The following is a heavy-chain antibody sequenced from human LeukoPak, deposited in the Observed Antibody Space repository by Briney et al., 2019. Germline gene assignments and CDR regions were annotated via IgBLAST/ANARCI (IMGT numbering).Heavy chain of an antibody. CDR3: ASRFDL. CDR1: GFTFSSYE. V-gene: IGHV3-48*03. Sequence: GGSLRLSCAASGFTFSSYEMNWVRQAPGKGLEWVSKVSSSRSTMYYADSVKGRFTISRDNAKNSLFLQMNSLRAEDTAIYYCASRFDLWGQGTLVTVSS. J-gene: IGHJ5*02. CDR2: VSSSRSTM.